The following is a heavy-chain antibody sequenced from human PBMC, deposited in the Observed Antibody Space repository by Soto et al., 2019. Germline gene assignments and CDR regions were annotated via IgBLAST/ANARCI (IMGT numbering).Heavy chain of an antibody. D-gene: IGHD6-19*01. J-gene: IGHJ6*02. Sequence: QVQLQESGPGLVKPSQTLSLTCTVSGASINIGDYYWSWIRQPPGKGLEWIGYFYFSGGAYYNPSLESRVIISVDMSKNQFSLKLKSVTVADTAVYYCAREGGSSGDGLDVWGQGTTVTVSS. CDR2: FYFSGGA. V-gene: IGHV4-30-4*01. CDR1: GASINIGDYY. CDR3: AREGGSSGDGLDV.